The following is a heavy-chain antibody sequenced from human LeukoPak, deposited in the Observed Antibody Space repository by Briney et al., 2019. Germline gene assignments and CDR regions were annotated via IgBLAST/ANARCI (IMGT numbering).Heavy chain of an antibody. CDR3: AKPIGEYYFDY. CDR2: IYHSGST. V-gene: IGHV4-38-2*02. D-gene: IGHD3-10*01. J-gene: IGHJ4*02. Sequence: SETLSLTCNVSRYSISSGYYRGWIRQPPGKGLEWIGNIYHSGSTYYNPSLKSRVTISVDTSKNQVSLRVSSVTAADTAVYYCAKPIGEYYFDYWGQGTLVTVSS. CDR1: RYSISSGYY.